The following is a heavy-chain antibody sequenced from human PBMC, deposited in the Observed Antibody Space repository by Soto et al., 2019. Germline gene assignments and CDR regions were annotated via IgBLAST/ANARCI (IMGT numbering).Heavy chain of an antibody. V-gene: IGHV3-73*02. CDR1: GFTFSGSA. CDR2: IRSKANSYAT. Sequence: EVQLVESGGGLVQPGGSLKLSCAASGFTFSGSAMHWVRQASGKGLEWVGRIRSKANSYATAYAASVKGRFTISRDDSKNTAYLQMNNLKTEDTAVYYCTRRSGIAAAGGPDYWGQGTLVTVSS. D-gene: IGHD6-13*01. J-gene: IGHJ4*02. CDR3: TRRSGIAAAGGPDY.